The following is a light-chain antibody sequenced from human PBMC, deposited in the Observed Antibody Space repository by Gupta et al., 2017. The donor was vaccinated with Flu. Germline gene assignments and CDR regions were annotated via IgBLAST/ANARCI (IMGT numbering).Light chain of an antibody. Sequence: EVVLTQSPGTLSLSPGERATLSCRASQSVSSSYLAWYQQKPGQAPRLLIYGASSTASGIPDRFSGGGSGTDFTLTISRLEPEDFAVYYCQQYGTSLWTFGQGTKVEIK. CDR3: QQYGTSLWT. V-gene: IGKV3-20*01. CDR2: GAS. J-gene: IGKJ1*01. CDR1: QSVSSSY.